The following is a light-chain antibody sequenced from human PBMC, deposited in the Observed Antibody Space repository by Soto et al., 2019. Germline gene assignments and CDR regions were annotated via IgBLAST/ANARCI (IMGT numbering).Light chain of an antibody. CDR2: AAS. CDR1: HSISNH. CDR3: QQSYSSPAA. V-gene: IGKV1-39*01. Sequence: EIHKTHSPSSLCASVEYRVIITCRASHSISNHLNWYQQKPGKAPKLLIFAASSLPSGVRSRFCGSNTRPDLTVNGGSLQPRDFATDYSQQSYSSPAAIGQGNKLDIK. J-gene: IGKJ1*01.